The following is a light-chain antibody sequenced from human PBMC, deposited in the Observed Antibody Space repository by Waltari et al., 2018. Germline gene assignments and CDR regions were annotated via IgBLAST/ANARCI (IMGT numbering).Light chain of an antibody. CDR3: QVWDSSSDHVV. V-gene: IGLV3-21*04. CDR1: NMGSKS. J-gene: IGLJ2*01. CDR2: YND. Sequence: SYVLTQPPSVSVAPGKTASITCGGNNMGSKSVHWYQRKAGKAPELVIFYNDDRPSGIPERFSGSNSGNTTTLTISRVEAGDEADYYCQVWDSSSDHVVFGGGTKLTVL.